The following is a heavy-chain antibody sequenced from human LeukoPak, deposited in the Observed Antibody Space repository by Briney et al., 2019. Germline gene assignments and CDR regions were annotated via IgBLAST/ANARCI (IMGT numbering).Heavy chain of an antibody. CDR1: GFTFSTYA. D-gene: IGHD6-19*01. Sequence: GGSLRLSCAASGFTFSTYAIYWVRQAPGKGLEYVSGISGNGRNTYYGNSVKGRFTISRDNSKNTLYLQMGSLRAEDMGVYYCVRVSSSGWYAFDFWGQGTTVTVSS. CDR3: VRVSSSGWYAFDF. CDR2: ISGNGRNT. J-gene: IGHJ3*01. V-gene: IGHV3-64*01.